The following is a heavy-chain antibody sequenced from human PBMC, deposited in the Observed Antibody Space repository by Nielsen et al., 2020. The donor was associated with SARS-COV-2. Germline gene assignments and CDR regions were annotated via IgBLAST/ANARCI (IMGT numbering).Heavy chain of an antibody. CDR3: ATCRGPYWYFDL. Sequence: GESLKISCAASGFTFSDYAMAWVRQAPGKGLEWVSAIRTSGGTTYYADSVKGRCTISRDNAKNSLYLQMNSLRAEDTAVYYCATCRGPYWYFDLWGRGTLVTVSS. J-gene: IGHJ2*01. V-gene: IGHV3-23*01. D-gene: IGHD3-10*01. CDR1: GFTFSDYA. CDR2: IRTSGGTT.